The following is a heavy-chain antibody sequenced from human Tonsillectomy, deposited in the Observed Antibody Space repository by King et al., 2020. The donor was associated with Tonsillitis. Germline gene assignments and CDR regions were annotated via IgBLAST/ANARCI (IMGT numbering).Heavy chain of an antibody. CDR3: ARGSGDYVFRYYYYYGMDV. V-gene: IGHV6-1*01. CDR1: GDSVSSNSAA. D-gene: IGHD4-17*01. Sequence: VQLQQSGPGLVKPSQTLSLNCAISGDSVSSNSAAWNWIRQSPSRGLEWMGRTYYRSKWYNDYAVSWKSRITINPDTSKNQFSLQLNSVTPEDTAVYYCARGSGDYVFRYYYYYGMDVWGQGTTVTVSS. J-gene: IGHJ6*02. CDR2: TYYRSKWYN.